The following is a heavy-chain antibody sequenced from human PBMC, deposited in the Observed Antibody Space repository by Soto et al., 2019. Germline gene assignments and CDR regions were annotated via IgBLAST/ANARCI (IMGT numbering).Heavy chain of an antibody. D-gene: IGHD3-3*01. CDR2: IYPGDSDT. CDR3: ARLGFNYDFLSGYYNVPQYYGIHV. CDR1: GYKVSTWHNFTSYW. J-gene: IGHJ6*01. Sequence: GESLKISCMGSGYKVSTWHNFTSYWIAWVRQMPGEGLEWMGIIYPGDSDTRYSPSFQGQVTISADKSINSVYLQWSSLKASDTATYYCARLGFNYDFLSGYYNVPQYYGIHVWGQGTTVTVSS. V-gene: IGHV5-51*01.